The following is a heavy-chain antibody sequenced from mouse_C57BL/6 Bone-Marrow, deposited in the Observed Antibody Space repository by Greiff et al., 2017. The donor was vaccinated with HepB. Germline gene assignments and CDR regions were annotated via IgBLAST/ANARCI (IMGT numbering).Heavy chain of an antibody. CDR2: IDPETGGT. V-gene: IGHV1-15*01. D-gene: IGHD1-1*01. CDR1: GYTFTDYE. CDR3: TRHGSSPYYYAMDY. J-gene: IGHJ4*01. Sequence: VQLVESGAELVRPGASVTLSCKASGYTFTDYEMHWVKQTPVHGLEWIGAIDPETGGTAYNQKFKGKAILTADKSSSTAYMELRSLTSEDSAVYYCTRHGSSPYYYAMDYWGQGTSDTVSS.